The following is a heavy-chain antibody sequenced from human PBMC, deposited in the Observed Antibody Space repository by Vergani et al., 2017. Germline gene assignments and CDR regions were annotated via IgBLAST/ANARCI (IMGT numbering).Heavy chain of an antibody. CDR2: IYPGDSDT. D-gene: IGHD2-2*03. CDR1: GYSFTSYW. V-gene: IGHV5-51*01. CDR3: ARSALGGYXSSTSCYAEDWFDP. J-gene: IGHJ5*02. Sequence: EVQLVQSGAEVKKPGESLKISCKGSGYSFTSYWIGWVRQMPGKGLEWMGIIYPGDSDTRYSPSFQGQVTISADKSISTAYLQWSSLKASDTAMYYCARSALGGYXSSTSCYAEDWFDPWGQGTLVTVSS.